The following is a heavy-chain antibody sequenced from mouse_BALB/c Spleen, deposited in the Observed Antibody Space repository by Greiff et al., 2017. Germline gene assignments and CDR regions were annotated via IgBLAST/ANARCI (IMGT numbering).Heavy chain of an antibody. D-gene: IGHD2-2*01. CDR3: TRDGYDREVYFDY. Sequence: EVKLMESGGGLVKPGGSLKLSCAASGFTFSSYTMSWVRQTPEKRLEWVATISSGGSYTYYPDSVKGRFTISRDNAKNTLYLQMSSLKSEDTAMYYCTRDGYDREVYFDYWGQGTTLTVSS. V-gene: IGHV5-6-4*01. J-gene: IGHJ2*01. CDR1: GFTFSSYT. CDR2: ISSGGSYT.